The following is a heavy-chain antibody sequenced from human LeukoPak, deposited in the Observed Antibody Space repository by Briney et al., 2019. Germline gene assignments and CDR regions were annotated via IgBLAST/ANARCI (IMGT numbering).Heavy chain of an antibody. D-gene: IGHD3-3*01. Sequence: GSLLLSCAASGVTFVKSWMTWVRQAPGKGLEWVANIKPDGNEPYYVDSVMGRFTISRDNAKNSVYPQMNSLRAEDTAVYYCARDRSISGVVTIDFWGQGTLVTVSS. V-gene: IGHV3-7*01. CDR1: GVTFVKSW. J-gene: IGHJ4*02. CDR3: ARDRSISGVVTIDF. CDR2: IKPDGNEP.